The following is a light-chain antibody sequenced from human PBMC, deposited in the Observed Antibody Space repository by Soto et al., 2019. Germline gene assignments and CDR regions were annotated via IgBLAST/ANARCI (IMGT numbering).Light chain of an antibody. J-gene: IGKJ1*01. Sequence: DIVMTQSPDSLAVSLGERATFNCKSSQSFLYSSTNKNHLAWYQQKPGQPPKLLISWASTRESGAPDRFSGSGSETDFTLTISSLHAEDVAVYYCQQHYSHPRTFGQGTKLEIK. CDR2: WAS. CDR1: QSFLYSSTNKNH. CDR3: QQHYSHPRT. V-gene: IGKV4-1*01.